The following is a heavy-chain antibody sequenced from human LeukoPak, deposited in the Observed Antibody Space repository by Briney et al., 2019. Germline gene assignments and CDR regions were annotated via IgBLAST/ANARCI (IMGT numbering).Heavy chain of an antibody. CDR1: GFTFSSYA. D-gene: IGHD4-17*01. J-gene: IGHJ5*02. V-gene: IGHV3-30-3*01. CDR2: ISYDGSNK. Sequence: PGRSLRLSCAASGFTFSSYAMHWVRQAPGKGLEWVAVISYDGSNKYYADSVKGRFTISGDNSKNTLYLQMNSLRAEDTAVYYCARDSNGDYGGGFDPWGQGTLVTVSS. CDR3: ARDSNGDYGGGFDP.